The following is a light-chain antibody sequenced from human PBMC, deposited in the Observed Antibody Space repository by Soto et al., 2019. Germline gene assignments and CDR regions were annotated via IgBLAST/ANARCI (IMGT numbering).Light chain of an antibody. Sequence: DIQMTQSPSFLSASVGDRVTITCQASQDISNYLNWYQQKPGKAPKFLIYDASNLETGVPSRFSGSGSGTDFTFTISSLQPEDIATYYCQQYDNLPLTFGGGTKVEIK. CDR1: QDISNY. V-gene: IGKV1-33*01. J-gene: IGKJ4*01. CDR2: DAS. CDR3: QQYDNLPLT.